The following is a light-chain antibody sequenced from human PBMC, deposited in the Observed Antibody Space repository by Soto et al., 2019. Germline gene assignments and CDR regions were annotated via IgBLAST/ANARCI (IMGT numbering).Light chain of an antibody. Sequence: QSVLTRQPSVSGAPGQRVTISCTGSSSNIGAGYDVHWYQQLPGTAPKLLIYGNSNRPSGVPDRFSGSKSGTSASLAITGLQAEDEADYYCQSYDSSLSGFYVFGTGTKLTVL. J-gene: IGLJ1*01. CDR2: GNS. CDR3: QSYDSSLSGFYV. CDR1: SSNIGAGYD. V-gene: IGLV1-40*01.